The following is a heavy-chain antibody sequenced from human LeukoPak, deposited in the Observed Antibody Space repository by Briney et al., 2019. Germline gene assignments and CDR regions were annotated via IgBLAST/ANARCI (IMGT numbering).Heavy chain of an antibody. D-gene: IGHD2-21*02. J-gene: IGHJ4*02. CDR3: ESGSVVTALDQ. CDR1: GGSITTYY. CDR2: IYYTGNT. Sequence: SETLSLTCAVSGGSITTYYWTWIRQPPGQALEWIGYIYYTGNTKYNPSLESRVTMSIDTSKNEFSLKIYSVNAADTAVYFCESGSVVTALDQWGQGTLVTVSS. V-gene: IGHV4-59*01.